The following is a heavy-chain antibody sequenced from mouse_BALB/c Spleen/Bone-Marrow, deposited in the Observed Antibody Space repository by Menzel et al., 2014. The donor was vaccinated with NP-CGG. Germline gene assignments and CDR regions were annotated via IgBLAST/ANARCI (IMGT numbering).Heavy chain of an antibody. D-gene: IGHD2-3*01. V-gene: IGHV2-9*02. CDR1: GFSLTSYG. Sequence: VMLVESGPGLVAPSQSLSITCTVSGFSLTSYGVHWVRQPPGKGLEWLGVIWAGGSTNYNSALMSRLSISKDNSKSQVFLKMNSLQTDDTAMYYCVREDGHLHYYSMDYWGQATSVNVSS. CDR3: VREDGHLHYYSMDY. J-gene: IGHJ4*01. CDR2: IWAGGST.